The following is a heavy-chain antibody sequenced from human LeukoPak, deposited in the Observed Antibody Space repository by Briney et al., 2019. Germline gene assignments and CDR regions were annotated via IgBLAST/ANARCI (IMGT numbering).Heavy chain of an antibody. J-gene: IGHJ6*03. Sequence: GGSLRLSCAASGFTFSSYGMHWVRQAPGKGLEWVAFIRYDGSNKYYADSVKGRFTISRDNSKNTLYLQMNSLRAEDTAVYYCAKTSTVTTDYYYYYYMDVWGKGTTVTVSS. CDR2: IRYDGSNK. V-gene: IGHV3-30*02. CDR1: GFTFSSYG. CDR3: AKTSTVTTDYYYYYYMDV. D-gene: IGHD4-17*01.